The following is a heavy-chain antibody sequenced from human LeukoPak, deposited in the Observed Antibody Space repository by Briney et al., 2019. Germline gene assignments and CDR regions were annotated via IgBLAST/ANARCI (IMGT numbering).Heavy chain of an antibody. CDR2: INPSGGST. CDR3: ARDSGEGYCSGGSCPLPAYYFDY. CDR1: GYTFTSYY. V-gene: IGHV1-46*01. Sequence: ASVKVSCKASGYTFTSYYMHWVRQAPGQGLEWMGLINPSGGSTSYAQKFQGRVTMTRDMSTSTVYMELSSLRSEDTAVYYCARDSGEGYCSGGSCPLPAYYFDYWGQGTLVTVSS. D-gene: IGHD2-15*01. J-gene: IGHJ4*02.